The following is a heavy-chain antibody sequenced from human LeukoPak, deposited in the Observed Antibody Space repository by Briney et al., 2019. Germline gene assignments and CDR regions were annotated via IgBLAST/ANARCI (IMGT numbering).Heavy chain of an antibody. CDR3: AKERGHSKPFDH. CDR2: ISYSGDAT. V-gene: IGHV3-23*01. Sequence: PGGSLRLSCEVSGFIFSYYRMIWVRQAPGRGLEGVSAISYSGDATYYADSVKGRINIYRDNSKSKLYLQRNNLRAVYPALYYCAKERGHSKPFDHWGQGTLVTVSS. CDR1: GFIFSYYR. J-gene: IGHJ4*02. D-gene: IGHD4-23*01.